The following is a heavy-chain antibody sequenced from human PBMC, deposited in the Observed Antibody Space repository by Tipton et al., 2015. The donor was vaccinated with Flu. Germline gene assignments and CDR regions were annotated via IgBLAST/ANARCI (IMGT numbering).Heavy chain of an antibody. CDR1: GGSFSGYY. D-gene: IGHD4-23*01. V-gene: IGHV4-34*01. J-gene: IGHJ4*02. CDR3: ARGLRAVVRSPLHY. Sequence: TLSLTCAVYGGSFSGYYWSWIRQPPGKGLEWIGEINHSGSTNHNPSLKSRVTISVDTSKNQFSLKLSSVTAADTAVYYCARGLRAVVRSPLHYWGQGTLVTVSS. CDR2: INHSGST.